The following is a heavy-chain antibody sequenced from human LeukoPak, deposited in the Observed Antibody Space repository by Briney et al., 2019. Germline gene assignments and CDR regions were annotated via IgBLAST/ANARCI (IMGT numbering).Heavy chain of an antibody. D-gene: IGHD5-18*01. J-gene: IGHJ4*02. CDR1: GGSISSYY. CDR3: ARGGGYGSALGF. CDR2: IYSSGST. V-gene: IGHV4-4*09. Sequence: SETLSLTCTVSGGSISSYYWSWIRQPPGKGLEWIAYIYSSGSTKYNPSLKSRVTISVDTSKNQFSLKLSSVTAADTAVYYCARGGGYGSALGFWGQGTLVTVSS.